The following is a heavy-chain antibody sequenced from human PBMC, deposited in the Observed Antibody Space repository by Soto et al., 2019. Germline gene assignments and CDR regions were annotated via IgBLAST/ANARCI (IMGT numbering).Heavy chain of an antibody. V-gene: IGHV4-34*01. CDR3: ARESHDILTGPPWVWYFDL. J-gene: IGHJ2*01. CDR2: INDRGSI. Sequence: QVQLQQWGAGPLRPLETLSLTCGVSGGSFSGYYWAWIRQSPGKGLEWIGEINDRGSINYNPFLKSRVSFSVDTSKNHYSLNLRSVTAADTAVYYCARESHDILTGPPWVWYFDLWGRGTLVTVSS. CDR1: GGSFSGYY. D-gene: IGHD3-9*01.